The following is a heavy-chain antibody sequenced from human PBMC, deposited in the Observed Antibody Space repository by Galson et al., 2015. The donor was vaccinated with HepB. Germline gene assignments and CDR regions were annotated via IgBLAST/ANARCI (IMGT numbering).Heavy chain of an antibody. CDR3: VKDLRSAGYYDSSGYYQVLRAFDI. D-gene: IGHD3-22*01. Sequence: SLRLSCAASGFTFSSYAMHWVRQAPGKGLEYVSAISSNGGSTYYADSVKGRFTISRDNSKNTLYLQMSSLRAEDTAVYYCVKDLRSAGYYDSSGYYQVLRAFDIWGQGTMVTVSS. CDR2: ISSNGGST. V-gene: IGHV3-64D*06. CDR1: GFTFSSYA. J-gene: IGHJ3*02.